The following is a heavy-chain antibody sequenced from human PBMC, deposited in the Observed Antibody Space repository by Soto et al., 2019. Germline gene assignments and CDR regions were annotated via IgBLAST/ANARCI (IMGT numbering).Heavy chain of an antibody. D-gene: IGHD4-17*01. CDR3: ARQRTTVVTQAYFDH. CDR1: GGSISNAAYS. Sequence: SETLSLTCTVSGGSISNAAYSWSWIRQPPGKGLEWIGYIYPSGMPFYNPSLRSRVTMSVDTSKNQFSLTLNSVTAADAAVYYCARQRTTVVTQAYFDHWGQGTLVTVSS. CDR2: IYPSGMP. V-gene: IGHV4-30-2*03. J-gene: IGHJ4*02.